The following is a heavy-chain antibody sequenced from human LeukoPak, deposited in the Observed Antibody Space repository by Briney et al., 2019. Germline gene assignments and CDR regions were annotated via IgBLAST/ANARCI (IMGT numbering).Heavy chain of an antibody. CDR3: ARTAGIQLWSPFDY. D-gene: IGHD5-18*01. Sequence: GSLRLSCVASGFIFNNYWVSWVRQAPVKGLEWVANIKQDGSEKYYVDSVKGRFTISRDNAKNSVYLQMNSLRAEDTAVYYCARTAGIQLWSPFDYWGQGTLVTVSS. CDR2: IKQDGSEK. V-gene: IGHV3-7*01. CDR1: GFIFNNYW. J-gene: IGHJ4*02.